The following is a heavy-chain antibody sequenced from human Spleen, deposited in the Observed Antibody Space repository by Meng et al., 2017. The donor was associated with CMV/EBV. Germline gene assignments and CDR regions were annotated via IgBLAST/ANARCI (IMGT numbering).Heavy chain of an antibody. D-gene: IGHD6-19*01. V-gene: IGHV3-7*03. CDR1: GFTFSDYW. Sequence: GESLKISCAASGFTFSDYWMAWVRQTPGKGLEWVANIKRDGSEKYYVDSVKGRFTVSRDNAKNSLYLQMNSLRAEDTALYYCAKDTRSGWVWGQGTLVTVSS. J-gene: IGHJ4*02. CDR2: IKRDGSEK. CDR3: AKDTRSGWV.